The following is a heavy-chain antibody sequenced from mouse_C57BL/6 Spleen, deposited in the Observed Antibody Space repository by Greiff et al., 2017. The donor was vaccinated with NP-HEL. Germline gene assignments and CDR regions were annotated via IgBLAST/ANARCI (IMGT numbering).Heavy chain of an antibody. D-gene: IGHD2-5*01. CDR1: GFTFSSYG. V-gene: IGHV5-6*01. CDR2: ISSGGSYT. CDR3: ARNSNWFAY. J-gene: IGHJ3*01. Sequence: EVQVVESGGDLVKPGGSLKLSCAASGFTFSSYGMSWVRQTPDKRLEWVATISSGGSYTYYPDSVKGRFTISRDNAKNTLYLQMSSLKSEDTAMYYCARNSNWFAYWGQGTLVTVSA.